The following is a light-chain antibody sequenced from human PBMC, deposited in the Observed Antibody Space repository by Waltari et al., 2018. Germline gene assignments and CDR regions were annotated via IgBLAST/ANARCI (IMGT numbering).Light chain of an antibody. J-gene: IGKJ1*01. CDR2: VAS. V-gene: IGKV3-15*01. CDR3: QQYHNWSTWT. Sequence: ETVMTQSPATLSVSPGERATLSCTASQSVSSNLACYQPKPCQAHRLLIYVASTRPTGIPARFSAVGSGTEFTLTISRLQSEDFAVYYCQQYHNWSTWTFGPGTKVEIQ. CDR1: QSVSSN.